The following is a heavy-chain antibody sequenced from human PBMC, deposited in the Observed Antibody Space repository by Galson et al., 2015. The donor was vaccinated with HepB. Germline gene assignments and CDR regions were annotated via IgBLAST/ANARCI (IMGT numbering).Heavy chain of an antibody. CDR2: INAGNGNT. D-gene: IGHD3-10*01. V-gene: IGHV1-3*01. J-gene: IGHJ5*02. CDR1: GYTFTSYA. CDR3: ARGVHYYGSGSYSGRNWFDP. Sequence: SVKVSCKASGYTFTSYAMHWVRQAPGQRLEWMGWINAGNGNTKYSQKFQGRVTITRDTSASTAYMGLSSLRSEDTAVYYCARGVHYYGSGSYSGRNWFDPWGQGTLVTVSS.